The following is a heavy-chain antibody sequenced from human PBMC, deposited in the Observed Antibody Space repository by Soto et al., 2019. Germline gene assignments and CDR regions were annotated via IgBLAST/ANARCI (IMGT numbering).Heavy chain of an antibody. CDR1: GFTFDTYG. D-gene: IGHD1-1*01. V-gene: IGHV3-30-3*01. Sequence: GGSLRLSCVASGFTFDTYGIHWARQAPGKGLQWVALISYEGSNTYYADSVRGRFTISRDNSKNALYLQMSTLRPEDTGVYYCARVTPGNNLYYFSGLDFWGQGTSVTVSS. CDR2: ISYEGSNT. CDR3: ARVTPGNNLYYFSGLDF. J-gene: IGHJ6*02.